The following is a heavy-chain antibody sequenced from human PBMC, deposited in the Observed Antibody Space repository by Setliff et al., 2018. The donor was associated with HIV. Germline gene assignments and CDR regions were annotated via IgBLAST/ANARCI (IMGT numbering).Heavy chain of an antibody. V-gene: IGHV4-39*07. Sequence: ETLSLTCTVSGGSIGSSDYYWGWIRQPPGKGLGWIGSIFYTGRTTYNPSLRSRVTISLDTSKTQFSLSLTSVTAADTAMYYCARRGKTENSYVLNWFDPWGQGILVTVSS. D-gene: IGHD5-18*01. CDR3: ARRGKTENSYVLNWFDP. J-gene: IGHJ5*02. CDR1: GGSIGSSDYY. CDR2: IFYTGRT.